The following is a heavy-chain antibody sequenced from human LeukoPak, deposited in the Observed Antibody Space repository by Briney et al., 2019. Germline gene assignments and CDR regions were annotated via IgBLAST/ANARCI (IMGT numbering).Heavy chain of an antibody. Sequence: GGSLRLSCAASGLTFISHGMDWVRQAPGKGLEWVANINQDGSQKYYVDSVKGRFTISRDNAENSLYLQMNSLRAEDTAVYYCSGRFNSWGQGTLVTVSS. CDR3: SGRFNS. CDR2: INQDGSQK. CDR1: GLTFISHG. V-gene: IGHV3-7*01. J-gene: IGHJ4*02.